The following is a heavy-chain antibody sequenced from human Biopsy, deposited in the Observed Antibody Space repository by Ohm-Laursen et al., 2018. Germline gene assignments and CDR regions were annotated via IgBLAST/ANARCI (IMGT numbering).Heavy chain of an antibody. Sequence: SLRLSCAASGFTFDDYAMHWVRQAPGKGLEWVSAISWNSGSIDYADSVKGRFTISRDNSKNTLYLQMNSLRAEDTALYYCARGGQGGFLEWLFIGWGQGTLVTVSS. CDR2: ISWNSGSI. V-gene: IGHV3-9*01. CDR3: ARGGQGGFLEWLFIG. D-gene: IGHD3-3*01. J-gene: IGHJ4*02. CDR1: GFTFDDYA.